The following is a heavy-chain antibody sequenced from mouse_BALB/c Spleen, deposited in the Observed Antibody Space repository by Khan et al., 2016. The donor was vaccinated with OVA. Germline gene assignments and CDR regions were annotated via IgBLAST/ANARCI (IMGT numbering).Heavy chain of an antibody. CDR3: VRVGAYYRSDGWFAY. J-gene: IGHJ3*01. V-gene: IGHV1-4*01. CDR2: IIPSNDYT. D-gene: IGHD2-14*01. Sequence: QVQLQQSGAELARPGASVKMSCKASGYTFTTYTIHWVKQRPGQGLEWIGYIIPSNDYTNYNQKFKDRATLTADKSSSTAYMQTSSLTSEDSAVYYCVRVGAYYRSDGWFAYWGQGTLVTVSA. CDR1: GYTFTTYT.